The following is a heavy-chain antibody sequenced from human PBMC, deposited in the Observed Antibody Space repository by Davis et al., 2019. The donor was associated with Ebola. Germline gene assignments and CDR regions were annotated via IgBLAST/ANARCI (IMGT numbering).Heavy chain of an antibody. D-gene: IGHD3-9*01. CDR1: GFTFSSYW. V-gene: IGHV3-7*03. J-gene: IGHJ6*02. CDR3: ARDLRGVPNFDWLFKGPPPNDYYYGMDV. Sequence: GGSLRLSCAASGFTFSSYWMSWVRQAPGKGLEWVANIKQDGSEKYYVDSVKGRFTISRDNAKNSLYLQMNSLRAEDTAVYYCARDLRGVPNFDWLFKGPPPNDYYYGMDVWGQGTTVTVSS. CDR2: IKQDGSEK.